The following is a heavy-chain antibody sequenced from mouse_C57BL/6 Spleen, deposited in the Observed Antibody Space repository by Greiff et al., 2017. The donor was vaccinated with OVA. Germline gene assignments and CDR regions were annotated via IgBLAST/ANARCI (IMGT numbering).Heavy chain of an antibody. CDR1: GYSITSGYY. D-gene: IGHD1-1*01. V-gene: IGHV3-6*01. CDR3: ASGDYDFDY. Sequence: ESGPGLVKPSQSLSLTCSVTGYSITSGYYWNWIRQFPGNKLEWMGYISYDGSNNYNPSLKNRISITRDTSKNQFFLKLNSVTTEDTATYYCASGDYDFDYWGQGTTLTVSS. J-gene: IGHJ2*01. CDR2: ISYDGSN.